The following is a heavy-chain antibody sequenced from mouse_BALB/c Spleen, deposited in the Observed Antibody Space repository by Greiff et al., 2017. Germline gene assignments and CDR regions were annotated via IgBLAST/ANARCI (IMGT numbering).Heavy chain of an antibody. CDR2: ISSGGST. J-gene: IGHJ4*01. CDR3: ARDDDGYYPYAMDY. Sequence: EVKVEESGGGLVKPGGSLKLSCAASGFTFSSYAMSWVRQTPEKRLEWVASISSGGSTYYPDSVKGRFTISRDNARNILYLQMSSLRSEDTAMYYCARDDDGYYPYAMDYWGQGTSVTVSS. CDR1: GFTFSSYA. D-gene: IGHD2-3*01. V-gene: IGHV5-6-5*01.